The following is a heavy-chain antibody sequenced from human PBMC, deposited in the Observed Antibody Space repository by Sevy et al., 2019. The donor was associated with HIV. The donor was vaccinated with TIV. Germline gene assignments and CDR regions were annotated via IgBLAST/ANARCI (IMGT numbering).Heavy chain of an antibody. CDR3: CDVLAVRPVWPFNS. CDR1: GFTFSKYA. CDR2: ISTDGGST. J-gene: IGHJ4*02. V-gene: IGHV3-64D*06. D-gene: IGHD6-6*01. Sequence: GGSLRLSCSASGFTFSKYAMHWVRQAPGKGLEHVSAISTDGGSTYYADSVRGRFTISRDNSKKTLYLQMSNLRLEDTAVYYCCDVLAVRPVWPFNSWGQGTLVTVSS.